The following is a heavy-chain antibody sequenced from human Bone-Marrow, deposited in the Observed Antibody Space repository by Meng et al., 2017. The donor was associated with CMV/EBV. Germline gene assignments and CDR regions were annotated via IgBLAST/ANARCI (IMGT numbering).Heavy chain of an antibody. V-gene: IGHV1-2*02. CDR3: ARMYYDFWSGYYETIYYFDY. J-gene: IGHJ4*02. CDR2: INPNSGGT. Sequence: ASVKVSCKASGYTFTGYLMHWVRQAPGQGLEWMGWINPNSGGTNYAQKFQGRVTMTRDTSISTAYMELSRLRSDDTAVYYCARMYYDFWSGYYETIYYFDYWGQGTLVTVSS. CDR1: GYTFTGYL. D-gene: IGHD3-3*01.